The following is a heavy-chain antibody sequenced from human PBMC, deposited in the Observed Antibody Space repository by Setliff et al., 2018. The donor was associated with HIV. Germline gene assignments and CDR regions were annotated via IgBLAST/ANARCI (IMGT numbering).Heavy chain of an antibody. D-gene: IGHD3-22*01. CDR1: GDSISSYS. J-gene: IGHJ4*02. V-gene: IGHV4-4*09. Sequence: SETLSLTCTVSGDSISSYSWNWIRQSPGGGLEWIGFIFSSGSTKYNPSLKSRVTISVDTSKNQFSLKLSSVTAANTAVYYCARGLSFYDPGGFDYWGQGTLVTVSS. CDR3: ARGLSFYDPGGFDY. CDR2: IFSSGST.